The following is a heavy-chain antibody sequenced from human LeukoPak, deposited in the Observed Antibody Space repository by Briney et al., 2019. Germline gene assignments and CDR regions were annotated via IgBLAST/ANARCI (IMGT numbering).Heavy chain of an antibody. D-gene: IGHD3-10*01. J-gene: IGHJ4*02. V-gene: IGHV3-30*04. Sequence: GRSLRLSCAASGFTFSSYAMHWVRQAPGKGLEWVAVISYDGSNKYYADSVKGRFTISRDNSKNTLYLQMNSLRAVDTAVYYCARDSASLGGYFDYWGQGTLVTVSS. CDR1: GFTFSSYA. CDR3: ARDSASLGGYFDY. CDR2: ISYDGSNK.